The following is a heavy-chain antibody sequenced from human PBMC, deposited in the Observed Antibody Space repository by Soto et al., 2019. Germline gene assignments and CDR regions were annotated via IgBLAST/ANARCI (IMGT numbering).Heavy chain of an antibody. Sequence: QITLKESSPTLVKPTQTLTLTCSFSGFSLYTGGVGVGWIRQPPGKALEWLALLYWDDTRRDNTSMKNTLTIAKDTSENQVVLTVTDMGPVDTGTYFCAHYTTDTYFDVWGKGATVTVSS. V-gene: IGHV2-5*02. CDR1: GFSLYTGGVG. CDR3: AHYTTDTYFDV. D-gene: IGHD1-1*01. CDR2: LYWDDTR. J-gene: IGHJ6*04.